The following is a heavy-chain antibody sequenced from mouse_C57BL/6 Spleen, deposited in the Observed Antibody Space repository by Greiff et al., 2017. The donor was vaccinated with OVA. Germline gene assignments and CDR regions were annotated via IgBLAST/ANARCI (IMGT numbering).Heavy chain of an antibody. V-gene: IGHV10-1*01. CDR2: IRSKSNNYAT. CDR3: VRQDYYGSSFAY. D-gene: IGHD1-1*01. CDR1: GFSFDTYA. J-gene: IGHJ3*01. Sequence: EVQLQQSGGGLVQPKGSLKLSCAASGFSFDTYAMNWVRQAPGKGLEWVARIRSKSNNYATYYADSVKDRFTISRDDSESMLYLQMNNLKTEDTAMYYCVRQDYYGSSFAYWGQGTLVTVSA.